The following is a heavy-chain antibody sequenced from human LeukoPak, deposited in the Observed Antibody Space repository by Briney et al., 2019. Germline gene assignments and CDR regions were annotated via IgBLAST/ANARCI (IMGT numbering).Heavy chain of an antibody. CDR3: ARQYRRYSSGWSNDTFDI. J-gene: IGHJ3*02. CDR2: IYPGDSDT. D-gene: IGHD6-19*01. V-gene: IGHV5-51*01. Sequence: GESLKISCKGSGYSFTSYWIGWVRPMPGKGLEWMGIIYPGDSDTRYSPSFQGQVTISADKSISTAYLQWSSLKASDTAMYYCARQYRRYSSGWSNDTFDIWGQGTMVTVSS. CDR1: GYSFTSYW.